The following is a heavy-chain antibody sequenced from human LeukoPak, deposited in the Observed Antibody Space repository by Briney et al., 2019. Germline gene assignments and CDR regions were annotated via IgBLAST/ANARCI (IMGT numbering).Heavy chain of an antibody. CDR2: ISPYNGNT. CDR1: GYTFTHYV. CDR3: ARAGIVGAPQYYFDY. J-gene: IGHJ4*02. V-gene: IGHV1-18*01. Sequence: ASVKVSCKTSGYTFTHYVISWVRQAPGQGLEWMGRISPYNGNTKYAQKLQGRVTMTTDTSTSTAYMELRSLRSDDTAVYYCARAGIVGAPQYYFDYWGQGTLVTVSS. D-gene: IGHD1-26*01.